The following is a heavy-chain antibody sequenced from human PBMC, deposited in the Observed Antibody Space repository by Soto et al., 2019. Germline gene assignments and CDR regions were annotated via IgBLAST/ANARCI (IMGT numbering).Heavy chain of an antibody. CDR3: ASPRGAPGHFQH. CDR2: IIPIFGTA. V-gene: IGHV1-69*06. CDR1: GGTFSSYA. J-gene: IGHJ1*01. Sequence: ASVKVSCKASGGTFSSYAISWVRQAPGQGLEWMGGIIPIFGTANYAQKFQGRVTITADKSTSTAYMELSSLRSEDTAVYYCASPRGAPGHFQHWGQGTLVTVSS.